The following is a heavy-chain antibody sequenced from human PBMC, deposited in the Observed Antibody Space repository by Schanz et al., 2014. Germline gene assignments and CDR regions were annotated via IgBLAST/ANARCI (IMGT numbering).Heavy chain of an antibody. CDR1: GGSISSGGYS. Sequence: QVQLQESGPGLVKPSQTLSLTCAVSGGSISSGGYSWSWIRQPPGKGLEWIGYLHYNGSTYYNPSLKSRVTISADTSKNQFSLKMRSVTAADTAVYYCARTFYFASGTYHPPNYYYGLDVWGQGTTVTVSS. CDR2: LHYNGST. V-gene: IGHV4-30-4*07. CDR3: ARTFYFASGTYHPPNYYYGLDV. J-gene: IGHJ6*02. D-gene: IGHD3-10*01.